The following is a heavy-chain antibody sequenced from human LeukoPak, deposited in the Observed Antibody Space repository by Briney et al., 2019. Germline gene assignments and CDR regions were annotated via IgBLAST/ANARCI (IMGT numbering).Heavy chain of an antibody. CDR1: GFTFSSYA. Sequence: PGGSLRLSCAASGFTFSSYAMSWVRQAPGKGLEWVSYISGSSNYINYADSVKGRFTISRDNARTSVYLQMNGLRAEDTAVYYCVREPSGWYVDYWGQGTLVTVSS. D-gene: IGHD6-19*01. CDR2: ISGSSNYI. V-gene: IGHV3-21*01. J-gene: IGHJ4*02. CDR3: VREPSGWYVDY.